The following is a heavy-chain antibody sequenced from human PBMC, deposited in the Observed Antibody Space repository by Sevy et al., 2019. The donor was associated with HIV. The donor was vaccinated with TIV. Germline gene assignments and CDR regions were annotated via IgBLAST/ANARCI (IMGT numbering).Heavy chain of an antibody. CDR3: ARDAGGGTTNSGLDV. J-gene: IGHJ6*02. V-gene: IGHV1-2*06. Sequence: ASVKVSCKASGYTFTDEYLHWVRQAPGQGREWIGRIFPNSGVTKSAQRLRGRVTMTRDTSISTAYMELSGLRSDDTAVYYCARDAGGGTTNSGLDVWGQGTTVTVSS. CDR2: IFPNSGVT. CDR1: GYTFTDEY. D-gene: IGHD1-7*01.